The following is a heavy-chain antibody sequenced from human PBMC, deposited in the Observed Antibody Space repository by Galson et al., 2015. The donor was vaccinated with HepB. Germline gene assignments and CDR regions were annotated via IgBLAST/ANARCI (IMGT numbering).Heavy chain of an antibody. CDR1: GYTFTGYY. Sequence: SVKVSCKASGYTFTGYYMHWVRQAPGQGLEWMGGIIPIFGIANYAQKFQGRVTITADESTSTAYMELSSLRSEDTAVYYCARVGGGDDYWGQGTLVAVSS. D-gene: IGHD3-10*01. CDR2: IIPIFGIA. J-gene: IGHJ4*02. CDR3: ARVGGGDDY. V-gene: IGHV1-69*13.